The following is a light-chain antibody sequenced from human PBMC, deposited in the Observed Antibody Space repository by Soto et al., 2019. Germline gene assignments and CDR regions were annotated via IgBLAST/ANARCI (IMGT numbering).Light chain of an antibody. J-gene: IGLJ1*01. CDR3: QVWDSTSDHYV. Sequence: SYELTQPPSLAVAPGQTASIACGGNDIGTTSVHWYQQKAGQAPVVVVYDDSDRPLGMPERFSGANSGNTATLTIRRVEVGDEVEYICQVWDSTSDHYVFGTGTKVTVL. CDR1: DIGTTS. CDR2: DDS. V-gene: IGLV3-21*02.